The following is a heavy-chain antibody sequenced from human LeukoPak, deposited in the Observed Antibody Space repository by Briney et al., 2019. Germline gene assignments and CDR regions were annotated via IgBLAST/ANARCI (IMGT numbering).Heavy chain of an antibody. CDR1: GGSISSGDYY. D-gene: IGHD3-22*01. CDR2: IYYSGST. CDR3: ARGIVEDSSGLPFDY. V-gene: IGHV4-30-4*01. J-gene: IGHJ4*02. Sequence: SETLSLTCTVSGGSISSGDYYWSWIRQPPGKGLEWIGYIYYSGSTYYNPSLKSRVTMAIDTSKIQFSLKLSSVTAADTAVYYCARGIVEDSSGLPFDYWGQGTLVTVSS.